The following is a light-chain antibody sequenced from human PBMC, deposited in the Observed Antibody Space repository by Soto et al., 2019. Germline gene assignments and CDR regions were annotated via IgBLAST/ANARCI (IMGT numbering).Light chain of an antibody. CDR1: SGHSSYA. CDR3: QTWGSGIRVV. CDR2: LNSAGSH. Sequence: QPVLTQSPSASASLGASVKLTCTLSSGHSSYAIAWHQQQPAKGPRYLMKLNSAGSHSKGDGTPDRFSGSSSGAERYLTISSLQSEDEADYYCQTWGSGIRVVFGGGTKLTVL. J-gene: IGLJ2*01. V-gene: IGLV4-69*01.